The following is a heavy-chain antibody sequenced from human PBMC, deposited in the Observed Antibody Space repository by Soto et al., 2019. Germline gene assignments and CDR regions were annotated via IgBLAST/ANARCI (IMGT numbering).Heavy chain of an antibody. CDR1: GFTFISYE. J-gene: IGHJ4*02. V-gene: IGHV3-48*03. CDR2: ISTSGSSI. Sequence: PGWSLRLSCAASGFTFISYEMDWVRQAPGKGLEWVSYISTSGSSIYYADSVKGRFSISRDNVKNSLYLQMNSLRAEDTAVYYCARDSGIAAEYNFDYWGQGTLVTVSS. CDR3: ARDSGIAAEYNFDY. D-gene: IGHD6-13*01.